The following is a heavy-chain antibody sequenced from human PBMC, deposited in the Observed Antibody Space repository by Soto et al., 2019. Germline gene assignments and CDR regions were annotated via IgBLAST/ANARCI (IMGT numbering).Heavy chain of an antibody. CDR2: IIPISGRT. CDR1: GGTFSSLG. J-gene: IGHJ4*02. Sequence: QVQLLQSGAEVKRPGSSVKVSCEASGGTFSSLGFTWVRQAPGQGLEWMGGIIPISGRTTFAQKFQGRVTITADESTRATYMDLTTLTSDDTAMYYCATRGTQGRWLEFADYWGQGTLVTVSS. V-gene: IGHV1-69*01. D-gene: IGHD5-12*01. CDR3: ATRGTQGRWLEFADY.